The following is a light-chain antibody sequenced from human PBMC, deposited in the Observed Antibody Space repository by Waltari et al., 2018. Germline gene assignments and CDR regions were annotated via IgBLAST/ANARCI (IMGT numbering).Light chain of an antibody. CDR2: DAS. CDR3: QKYGTLPAT. CDR1: QSVSRT. Sequence: EIVLTQSPGTLSVSPGERVTLSGRASQSVSRTLAWYQQKPGQAPRLLIYDASTRATGIPDRFSGSGSGTDFSLTISRLEPEDFAVYYCQKYGTLPATFGQGTKVEIK. J-gene: IGKJ1*01. V-gene: IGKV3-20*01.